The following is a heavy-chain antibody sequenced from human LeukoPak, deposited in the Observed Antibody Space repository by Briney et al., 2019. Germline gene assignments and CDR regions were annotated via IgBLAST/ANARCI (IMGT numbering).Heavy chain of an antibody. D-gene: IGHD5-18*01. Sequence: PSETLSLTCTVSGGSMTNYHWTWIRQSPGKAPEYIAYIYNIEHTNYNPSLKSRVTVSVDMSKRQFSLMLNSVTAADTAVYYCARGSDGYRFDPWGQGMLVTVSS. CDR1: GGSMTNYH. J-gene: IGHJ5*02. CDR2: IYNIEHT. V-gene: IGHV4-59*01. CDR3: ARGSDGYRFDP.